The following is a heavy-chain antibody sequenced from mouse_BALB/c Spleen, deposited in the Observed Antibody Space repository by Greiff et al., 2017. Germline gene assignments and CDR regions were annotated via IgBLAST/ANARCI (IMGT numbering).Heavy chain of an antibody. CDR2: ISSGSSNI. D-gene: IGHD3-3*01. Sequence: EVKLVESGGGLVQPGGSGKISCAASGFTFSSFGMHWVRQAPEKGLEWVAYISSGSSNIYYADTVKGRFTISRDNPKNTLFLQMTSLRSEDTAMYYCARSAVCAMDYRGQGTSVTGS. CDR3: ARSAVCAMDY. CDR1: GFTFSSFG. V-gene: IGHV5-17*02. J-gene: IGHJ4*01.